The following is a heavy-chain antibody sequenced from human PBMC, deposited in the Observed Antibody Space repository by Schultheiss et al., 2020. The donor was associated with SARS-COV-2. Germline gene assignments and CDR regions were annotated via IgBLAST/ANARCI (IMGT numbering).Heavy chain of an antibody. CDR3: AKDGGYCGGDCSGNYYFDY. CDR2: ISYDGRNK. CDR1: GFTFSDYY. J-gene: IGHJ4*02. V-gene: IGHV3-30*18. Sequence: GGSLRLSCAASGFTFSDYYMSWIRQAPGKGLEWVAVISYDGRNKYYADSVKGRFTISRDNSKNTLYLQMNSLRAEETAVYYCAKDGGYCGGDCSGNYYFDYWGQGTLVTVSS. D-gene: IGHD2-21*01.